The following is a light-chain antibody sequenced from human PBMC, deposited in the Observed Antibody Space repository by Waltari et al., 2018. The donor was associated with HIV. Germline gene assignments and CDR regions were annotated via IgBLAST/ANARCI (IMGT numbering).Light chain of an antibody. CDR3: QVWDSSSHHWV. Sequence: SYVLTQPPSVSVAPGRTARITCGGNNIGSKSVHWYRQKPGQAPVVVVYHDSGRPSGIPERFSGSNSGNTATLTLSRVEAGDEADYYCQVWDSSSHHWVFGGGTKLTVL. V-gene: IGLV3-21*02. CDR1: NIGSKS. CDR2: HDS. J-gene: IGLJ3*02.